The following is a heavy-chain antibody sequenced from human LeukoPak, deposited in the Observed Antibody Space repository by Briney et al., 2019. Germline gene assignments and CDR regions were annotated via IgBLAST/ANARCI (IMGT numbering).Heavy chain of an antibody. V-gene: IGHV5-51*01. Sequence: GESLKISCKGSGYSFTSYWIGWVRQMPGKGLEWAGIISPGDSDIAYKPYFQGQVTISADKSISTAFLQWSSLKASDTAMYYCARWPKGRTNWFDPWGEGTLVTVSS. CDR2: ISPGDSDI. J-gene: IGHJ5*02. D-gene: IGHD4-23*01. CDR1: GYSFTSYW. CDR3: ARWPKGRTNWFDP.